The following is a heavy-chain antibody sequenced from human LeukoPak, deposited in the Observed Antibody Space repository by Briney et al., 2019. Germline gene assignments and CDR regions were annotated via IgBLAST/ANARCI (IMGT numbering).Heavy chain of an antibody. D-gene: IGHD5-12*01. V-gene: IGHV1-18*04. Sequence: VASVKVSCKASGYTSISYGISWVPQAPGEGLERMGWISAYNGNTNYAQKVQGRVTMTTDTSTSTAYMEMRSLRSDDTAVYYCAREGYSGYGGYYYYGMDVWGKGTTVTVSS. J-gene: IGHJ6*04. CDR1: GYTSISYG. CDR2: ISAYNGNT. CDR3: AREGYSGYGGYYYYGMDV.